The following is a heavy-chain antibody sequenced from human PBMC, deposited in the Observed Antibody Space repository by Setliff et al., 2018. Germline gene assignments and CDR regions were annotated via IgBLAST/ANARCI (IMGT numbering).Heavy chain of an antibody. CDR1: GGSISSSGYY. CDR3: ARGDSSGYYYILFDF. CDR2: IYYRGST. D-gene: IGHD3-22*01. Sequence: SCTVSGGSISSSGYYWGWIRQPPGKGLEWIGSIYYRGSTYYNPSLKSRVTMSVDASKNQFSLKLSSVTAADTAAYYCARGDSSGYYYILFDFWGQGTLVTVSS. V-gene: IGHV4-39*07. J-gene: IGHJ4*02.